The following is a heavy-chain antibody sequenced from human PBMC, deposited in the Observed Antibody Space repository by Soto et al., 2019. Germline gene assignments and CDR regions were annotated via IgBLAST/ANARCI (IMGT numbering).Heavy chain of an antibody. Sequence: PGESLKISCKGSGYSFTSYWISWVRQMPGKGLEWMGRIDLTDSYTNYSPSFQGHVTISADKSISTAYLQWSSLKASDTAMYYCARSRRGAYSSGWYSPSGYYNYGIDVWGQGTKVTVSS. D-gene: IGHD6-19*01. V-gene: IGHV5-10-1*01. J-gene: IGHJ6*02. CDR1: GYSFTSYW. CDR3: ARSRRGAYSSGWYSPSGYYNYGIDV. CDR2: IDLTDSYT.